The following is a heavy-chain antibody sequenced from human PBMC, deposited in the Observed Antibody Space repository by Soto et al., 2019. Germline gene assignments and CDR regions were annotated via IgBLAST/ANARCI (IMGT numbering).Heavy chain of an antibody. CDR2: INHSGSS. Sequence: PXGTLSLTFAFCGGSVRGFYVTGIRQPPGKGLEWIGEINHSGSSNYNPPLKSRVTMSLDTSRNQFSLSLNSVTAAETAVYYCARMAGPWYFDLWGRGTLVT. J-gene: IGHJ2*01. CDR3: ARMAGPWYFDL. V-gene: IGHV4-34*01. CDR1: GGSVRGFY.